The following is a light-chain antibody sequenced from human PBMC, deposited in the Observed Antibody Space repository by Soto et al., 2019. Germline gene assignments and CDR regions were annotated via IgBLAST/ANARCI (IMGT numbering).Light chain of an antibody. CDR1: QGIRND. J-gene: IGKJ1*01. CDR3: QHWTDYSWT. Sequence: AIQMTQSPSFLSASVGDRVTITCRASQGIRNDLGWYQQKPGKAPNLLIYKTSSLESGVPSRFSGSGSGTEFTLTISSLQPDDFATYYCQHWTDYSWTFGQGTKVEVK. CDR2: KTS. V-gene: IGKV1-6*01.